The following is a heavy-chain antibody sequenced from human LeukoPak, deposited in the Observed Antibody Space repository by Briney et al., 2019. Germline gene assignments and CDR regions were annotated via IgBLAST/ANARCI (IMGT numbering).Heavy chain of an antibody. D-gene: IGHD7-27*01. CDR1: GYTFTSYY. J-gene: IGHJ3*02. V-gene: IGHV1-2*02. Sequence: GASVKVSCKASGYTFTSYYMHRVRQAPGQGLEWMGWINPNSGGTNYAQKFQGGVTMTRDTSISTAYMELSRLRSDDTAVYYCARDLYLGSWGIRAFDIWGQGTMVTVSS. CDR2: INPNSGGT. CDR3: ARDLYLGSWGIRAFDI.